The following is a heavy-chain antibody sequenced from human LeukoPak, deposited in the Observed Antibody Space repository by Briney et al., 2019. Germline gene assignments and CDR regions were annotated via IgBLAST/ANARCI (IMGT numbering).Heavy chain of an antibody. V-gene: IGHV4-39*07. CDR2: VFYSGST. J-gene: IGHJ6*02. D-gene: IGHD2-15*01. CDR3: ARDNCSGGSCFHASYYYGMDV. CDR1: GGPISASGYY. Sequence: SETLSLTCTVSGGPISASGYYWGWVRQPPGKGLEWIGSVFYSGSTFYNPSLKSRVSISVDTSKKQFSLKLTSVTAADTAVYYCARDNCSGGSCFHASYYYGMDVWGQGTTVTVSS.